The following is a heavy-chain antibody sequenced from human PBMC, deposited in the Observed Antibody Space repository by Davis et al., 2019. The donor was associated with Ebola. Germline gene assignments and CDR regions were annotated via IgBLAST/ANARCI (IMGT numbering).Heavy chain of an antibody. J-gene: IGHJ4*01. V-gene: IGHV3-48*02. CDR1: GFTFNIFD. Sequence: GGSLRLSCAASGFTFNIFDMHWVRQAPGKGLEWVSYISSSSSTIYYADSVKGRFTISRDNAKNSLYLQMNSLRDEDTAVYYCARGGYDWGHGTLVTVSS. CDR3: ARGGYD. CDR2: ISSSSSTI. D-gene: IGHD2-2*01.